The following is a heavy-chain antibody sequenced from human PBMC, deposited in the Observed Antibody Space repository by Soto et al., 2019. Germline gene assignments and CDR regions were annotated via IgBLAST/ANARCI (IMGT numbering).Heavy chain of an antibody. CDR3: VRDGSTGWHFDS. J-gene: IGHJ4*02. CDR1: GFTLSSYW. CDR2: TRQDGGQS. V-gene: IGHV3-7*01. Sequence: GASVKVSCEASGFTLSSYWMSWIRQAPGKGLEWVANTRQDGGQSYLVDSVQGRFTISRDNAKNSVYLQMNSLRAEDTAVYCCVRDGSTGWHFDSWGQGTLVTVSS. D-gene: IGHD6-19*01.